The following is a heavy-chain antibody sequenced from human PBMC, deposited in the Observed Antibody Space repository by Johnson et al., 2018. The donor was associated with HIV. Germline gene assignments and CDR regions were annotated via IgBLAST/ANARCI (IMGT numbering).Heavy chain of an antibody. CDR2: SNSDGSNK. CDR3: ATIAAHGAAFDI. D-gene: IGHD6-25*01. Sequence: VQLVESGGGLVQPGGSLRLSCAASGFIFSRSWMHWVRQVPGKGLVWVSRSNSDGSNKYHADSVKGRFTISRDNSKNTLYLQMNSLRPEDTAAYYCATIAAHGAAFDIWGQGTVVTVSS. CDR1: GFIFSRSW. V-gene: IGHV3-74*01. J-gene: IGHJ3*02.